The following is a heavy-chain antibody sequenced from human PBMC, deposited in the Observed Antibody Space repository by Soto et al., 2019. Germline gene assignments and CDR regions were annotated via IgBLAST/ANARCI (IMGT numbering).Heavy chain of an antibody. CDR3: AVSSLEPNDAFDV. Sequence: QVHLMQSGAEVEKPGASVTISCKASGFTFNRYYMHWVRQAPRQGLEWMGIINLGGATTIYAQKFLGRVTVTRDTSTSTVYIQLSSLRSDDTAVYYCAVSSLEPNDAFDVWGQGTLVTVSS. CDR1: GFTFNRYY. V-gene: IGHV1-46*02. CDR2: INLGGATT. D-gene: IGHD6-6*01. J-gene: IGHJ3*01.